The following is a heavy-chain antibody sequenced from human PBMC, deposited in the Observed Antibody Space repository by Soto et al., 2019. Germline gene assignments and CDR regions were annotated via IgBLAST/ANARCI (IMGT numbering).Heavy chain of an antibody. Sequence: LRLSCAASGFTVSSNYMSWVRQAPGKGLEWVSVIYSGGSTYYADSVKGRFTISRDNSKNTLYLQMNSLRAEDTAVYYCATSRWLQLLDYWRQGTLVTVSS. CDR2: IYSGGST. J-gene: IGHJ4*02. CDR1: GFTVSSNY. D-gene: IGHD5-12*01. CDR3: ATSRWLQLLDY. V-gene: IGHV3-53*01.